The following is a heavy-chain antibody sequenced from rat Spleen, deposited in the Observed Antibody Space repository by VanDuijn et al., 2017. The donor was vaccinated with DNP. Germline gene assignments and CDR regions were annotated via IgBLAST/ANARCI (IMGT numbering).Heavy chain of an antibody. V-gene: IGHV5-58*01. CDR2: IIYDGGST. J-gene: IGHJ3*01. CDR1: GFTFSSYW. CDR3: TTTYNWFAK. D-gene: IGHD1-4*01. Sequence: EVQLVESGGGLVQPGRSLKLSCVASGFTFSSYWMYWIRQAPKKGLEWVATIIYDGGSTYYRDSVKGRFTISRDNAESTLYLQMDSLRSEDTATYYCTTTYNWFAKWGQGTLVTVAS.